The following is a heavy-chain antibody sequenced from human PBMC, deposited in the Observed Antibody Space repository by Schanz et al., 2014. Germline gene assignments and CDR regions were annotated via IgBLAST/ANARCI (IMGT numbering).Heavy chain of an antibody. CDR2: ISGSSIHK. V-gene: IGHV3-48*04. D-gene: IGHD3-3*01. Sequence: EVQLLESGGGLVQPGGSLRLSCAASGFTFSNYAMGWVRQAPGKGLEWVSHISGSSIHKNYADSVKGRFSISRDNGETAVYLQSNSLRVEDTAVYYCARFLARYQYYGVDVWGQGTTVTVS. CDR3: ARFLARYQYYGVDV. J-gene: IGHJ6*02. CDR1: GFTFSNYA.